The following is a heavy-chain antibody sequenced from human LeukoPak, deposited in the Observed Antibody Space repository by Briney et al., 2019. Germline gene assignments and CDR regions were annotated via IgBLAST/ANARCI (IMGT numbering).Heavy chain of an antibody. Sequence: GGSLRLSCAASGFTFSSYAMHWVLQAPGKGLEWVAVISYDGSNKYYADSVKGRFTISRDNSKNTLYLQMNSLRTEDTAVYYCARDSVASPLDYWGQGTLVTVSS. J-gene: IGHJ4*02. V-gene: IGHV3-30*04. CDR1: GFTFSSYA. D-gene: IGHD4-23*01. CDR3: ARDSVASPLDY. CDR2: ISYDGSNK.